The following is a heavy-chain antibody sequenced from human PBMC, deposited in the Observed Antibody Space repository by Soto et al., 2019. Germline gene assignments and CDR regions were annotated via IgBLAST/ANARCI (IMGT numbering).Heavy chain of an antibody. CDR1: GGSISSYY. D-gene: IGHD5-12*01. V-gene: IGHV4-59*01. Sequence: SETLSLTCTVSGGSISSYYWSWIRQPPGKGLEWIGYIYYSGSTNYNPSLKSRVTISVDTSKNQFSLKLSSVTAADTAVYYCAGRKWLRFMSAFDIWGQGTMVTVSS. CDR3: AGRKWLRFMSAFDI. CDR2: IYYSGST. J-gene: IGHJ3*02.